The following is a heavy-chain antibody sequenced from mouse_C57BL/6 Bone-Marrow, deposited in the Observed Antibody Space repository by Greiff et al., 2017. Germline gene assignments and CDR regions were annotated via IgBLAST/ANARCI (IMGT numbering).Heavy chain of an antibody. CDR3: ASDYYGSSYGDWYFDV. CDR1: GYAFSSSW. CDR2: IYPGDGDT. V-gene: IGHV1-82*01. J-gene: IGHJ1*03. Sequence: QVQLKQSGPELVKPGASVKISCKASGYAFSSSWMNWVKQRPGKGLEWIGRIYPGDGDTNYNGKFKGKATLTADKSSSTAYMQLSSLTSEDSAVYFCASDYYGSSYGDWYFDVWGTGTTVTVSS. D-gene: IGHD1-1*01.